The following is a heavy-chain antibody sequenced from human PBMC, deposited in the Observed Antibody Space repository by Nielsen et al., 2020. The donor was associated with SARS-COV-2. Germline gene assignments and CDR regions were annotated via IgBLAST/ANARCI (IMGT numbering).Heavy chain of an antibody. CDR2: INPNSGGT. J-gene: IGHJ4*02. CDR1: GYTLTELS. D-gene: IGHD3-3*01. Sequence: ASVKVSCKVSGYTLTELSMHWVRQAPGQGLEWMGWINPNSGGTNYAQKFQGRVTMTRDTSISTAYMELSRLRSDDTAVYYCARDEIFGVVRSPLIAFDYWGQGTLVTVSS. V-gene: IGHV1-2*02. CDR3: ARDEIFGVVRSPLIAFDY.